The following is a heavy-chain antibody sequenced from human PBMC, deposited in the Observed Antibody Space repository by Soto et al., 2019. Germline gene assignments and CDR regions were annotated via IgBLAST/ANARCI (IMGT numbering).Heavy chain of an antibody. CDR2: IYYSGST. CDR3: ARDQGYSGYDLWYGMDV. CDR1: GGSISSGGYY. Sequence: SETLSLTCTVSGGSISSGGYYWSWIRQHPGKGLEWIGYIYYSGSTYYNPSLKSRVTISVDTSKNQFSLKLSSVTAADTAVYYCARDQGYSGYDLWYGMDVWGQGTTVTVS. D-gene: IGHD5-12*01. V-gene: IGHV4-31*03. J-gene: IGHJ6*02.